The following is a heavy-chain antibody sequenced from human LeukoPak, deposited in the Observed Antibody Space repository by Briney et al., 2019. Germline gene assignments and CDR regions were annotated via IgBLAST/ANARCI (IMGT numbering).Heavy chain of an antibody. D-gene: IGHD1-26*01. V-gene: IGHV3-21*01. J-gene: IGHJ4*02. CDR1: GFTFSTYR. Sequence: GGSLRLSCAASGFTFSTYRMNWVRQAPGKGLEWVSSISSSSNYIYYADSVRGRFTISRDDSKNTLYLQMDSLRAEDTAVYYCARDSVGVPTDFDYWGQGALVTVSS. CDR2: ISSSSNYI. CDR3: ARDSVGVPTDFDY.